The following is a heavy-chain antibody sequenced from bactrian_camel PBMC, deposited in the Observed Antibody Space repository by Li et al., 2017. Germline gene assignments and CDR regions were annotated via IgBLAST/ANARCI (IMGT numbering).Heavy chain of an antibody. J-gene: IGHJ4*01. V-gene: IGHV3S40*01. CDR3: AAADYSSYPICAMAASEYNF. CDR2: IYIASSTT. CDR1: GYNGRREC. D-gene: IGHD4*01. Sequence: DVQLVESGGGSVQAGGSLRLSCVATGYNGRRECVGWFRQAPGKEREPVATIYIASSTTDYHDSVKGRFSISQDNAKNTVYLQMNGLKPEDSAMYYCAAADYSSYPICAMAASEYNFWGQGTQVTVS.